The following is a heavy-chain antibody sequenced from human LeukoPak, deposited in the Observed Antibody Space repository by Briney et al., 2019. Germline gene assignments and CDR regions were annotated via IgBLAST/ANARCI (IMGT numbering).Heavy chain of an antibody. J-gene: IGHJ6*03. V-gene: IGHV3-23*01. Sequence: GGSLRLSCAASGFTFSSYAMSWVRQAPGKGLEWVSAISGSGGSTYYADSVKGRFTISRDNSKNTLYLQMNSLRAEDTAVYYCAKVRCSSTSCYVLYYYYMDVWGKGTTVTVSS. CDR3: AKVRCSSTSCYVLYYYYMDV. CDR1: GFTFSSYA. CDR2: ISGSGGST. D-gene: IGHD2-2*01.